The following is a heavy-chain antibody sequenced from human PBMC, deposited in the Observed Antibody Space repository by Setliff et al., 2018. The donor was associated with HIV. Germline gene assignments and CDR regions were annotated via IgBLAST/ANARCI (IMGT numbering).Heavy chain of an antibody. Sequence: SETLSLTCTVSGGSFSSSSYYWGWIRQPPGKGLEWIGNIHYSGSTYYNPSLKSRVTISKDTSKNQFSLHLSSVTAADTAVYYCVRQHGDYAFGSWGQGTLVTVSS. J-gene: IGHJ5*01. V-gene: IGHV4-39*01. CDR1: GGSFSSSSYY. CDR3: VRQHGDYAFGS. CDR2: IHYSGST. D-gene: IGHD4-17*01.